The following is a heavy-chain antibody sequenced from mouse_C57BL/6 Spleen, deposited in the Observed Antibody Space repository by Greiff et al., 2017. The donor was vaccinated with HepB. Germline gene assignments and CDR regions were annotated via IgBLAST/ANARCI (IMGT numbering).Heavy chain of an antibody. CDR1: GFTFSDYG. Sequence: EVHLVESGGGLVKPGGSLKLSCAASGFTFSDYGMHWVRQAPEKGLEWVAYISSGSSTIYYADTVKGRFTISRDNAKNTLFLQMTSLRSEDTAMYYCAKGWSHGYWYFDVWGTGTTVTVSS. CDR2: ISSGSSTI. CDR3: AKGWSHGYWYFDV. D-gene: IGHD2-3*01. V-gene: IGHV5-17*01. J-gene: IGHJ1*03.